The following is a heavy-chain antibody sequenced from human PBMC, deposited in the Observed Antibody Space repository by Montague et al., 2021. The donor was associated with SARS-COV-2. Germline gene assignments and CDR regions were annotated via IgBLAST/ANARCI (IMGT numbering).Heavy chain of an antibody. D-gene: IGHD2-15*01. CDR1: GFTFSSYG. CDR3: AKEGIVVMDV. J-gene: IGHJ6*02. CDR2: IWYDVSNK. V-gene: IGHV3-33*06. Sequence: SLRLSCAASGFTFSSYGLHWVRQAPGKGLEWVAVIWYDVSNKYYSYSVKGLFTISRDNSKNTLYLQMNSLRAEDTAVYCCAKEGIVVMDVWGQGTTVTVSS.